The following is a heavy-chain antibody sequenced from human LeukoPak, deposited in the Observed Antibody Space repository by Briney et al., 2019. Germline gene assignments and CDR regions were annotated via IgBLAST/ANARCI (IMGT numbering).Heavy chain of an antibody. CDR3: AKDRGPTNYGDVPLQAFDH. Sequence: SETLSLTCTVSGYSISSGYYWGWIRQPPGKGLEWIGSIYHSGSTYYNPSLKSRVTISVDTSKNQFSLKLSSVTAADTAVYYCAKDRGPTNYGDVPLQAFDHWGQGSLVTVSS. D-gene: IGHD4-17*01. CDR1: GYSISSGYY. J-gene: IGHJ4*02. CDR2: IYHSGST. V-gene: IGHV4-38-2*02.